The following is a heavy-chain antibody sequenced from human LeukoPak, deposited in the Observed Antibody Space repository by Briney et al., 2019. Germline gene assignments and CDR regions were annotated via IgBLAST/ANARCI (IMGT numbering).Heavy chain of an antibody. CDR3: AKDPSYYVTYYFDY. D-gene: IGHD3-10*02. CDR2: ISYDGSNK. CDR1: GFTFSSYG. Sequence: GGSLRLSCAASGFTFSSYGMHWVRQAPGKGLEWVAVISYDGSNKYYADSVKGRFTISRDNSKNTLYLQMNSLRAEDTAVYYCAKDPSYYVTYYFDYWGQGTLVTVSS. J-gene: IGHJ4*02. V-gene: IGHV3-30*18.